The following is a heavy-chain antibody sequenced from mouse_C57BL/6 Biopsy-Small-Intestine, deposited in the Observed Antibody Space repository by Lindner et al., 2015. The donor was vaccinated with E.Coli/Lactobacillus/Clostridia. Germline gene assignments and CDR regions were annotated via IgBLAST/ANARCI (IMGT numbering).Heavy chain of an antibody. J-gene: IGHJ4*01. CDR1: GYAFSSSW. Sequence: VQLQESGPELVKPGASVKTSCKASGYAFSSSWMNWVKQRPGKGLEWIGRIYPGDGDTNYNGKFKGKATLTADKSSSTAYMQLSSLTSEDSAVYFCARWNYYGSSHYYAMDYWGQGTSVTVSS. V-gene: IGHV1-82*01. CDR3: ARWNYYGSSHYYAMDY. D-gene: IGHD1-1*01. CDR2: IYPGDGDT.